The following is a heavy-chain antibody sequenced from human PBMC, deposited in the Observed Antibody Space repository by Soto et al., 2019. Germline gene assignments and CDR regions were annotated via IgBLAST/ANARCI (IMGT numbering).Heavy chain of an antibody. J-gene: IGHJ4*02. D-gene: IGHD2-21*01. V-gene: IGHV3-23*01. CDR1: RFTFNNYG. CDR3: AILAVDSQWFDCC. Sequence: PGGSLRLSCAASRFTFNNYGMSWVRQAPGKGLEWVSSTIASGDSTYYADSVKGRFTISRDNCKNTLYLQMNSLRAEDTAVYYCAILAVDSQWFDCCWGQGTLVTVSS. CDR2: TIASGDST.